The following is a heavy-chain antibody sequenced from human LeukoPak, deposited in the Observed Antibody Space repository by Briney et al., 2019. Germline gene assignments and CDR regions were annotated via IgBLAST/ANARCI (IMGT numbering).Heavy chain of an antibody. D-gene: IGHD1-14*01. Sequence: GGSLRLSCAASGFTFSSYGMHWVRQAPGKGLEWVAVISYDGSNKYYADSVKGRFTISRDNSKNTLYLQMNSLRAEDTAVYYCARDFSGTSGPLDYWGQGTLVTVSS. CDR1: GFTFSSYG. J-gene: IGHJ4*02. CDR3: ARDFSGTSGPLDY. V-gene: IGHV3-30*03. CDR2: ISYDGSNK.